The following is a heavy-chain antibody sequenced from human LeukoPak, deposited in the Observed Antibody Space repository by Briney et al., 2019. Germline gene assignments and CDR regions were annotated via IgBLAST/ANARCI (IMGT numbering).Heavy chain of an antibody. CDR1: GFPFSTYG. Sequence: PGRSLRLSCAASGFPFSTYGLHWVRQAPGKGLEWVAVTHADAIHGNNKYYADSVKGRFTISRDNSKNTFYLQMDSLRAKDTAVYFCVTGGGYYYDHWGQGTLVIVSS. V-gene: IGHV3-33*01. J-gene: IGHJ4*02. CDR2: THADAIHGNNK. D-gene: IGHD3-22*01. CDR3: VTGGGYYYDH.